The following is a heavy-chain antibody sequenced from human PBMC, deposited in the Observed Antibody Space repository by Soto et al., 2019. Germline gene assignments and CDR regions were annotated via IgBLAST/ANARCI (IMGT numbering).Heavy chain of an antibody. CDR3: ARDSVGFRLGWIYYGVDV. Sequence: PGGSLRLSCAASGFSFSSYEMNWVRQAPGKGLEWVSYISTSGSTIYYADSVKGRFTISRDNAKNSLYLQMNSLRAEDTAVYYCARDSVGFRLGWIYYGVDVWGQGTTVTVSS. CDR2: ISTSGSTI. J-gene: IGHJ6*02. CDR1: GFSFSSYE. V-gene: IGHV3-48*03. D-gene: IGHD1-26*01.